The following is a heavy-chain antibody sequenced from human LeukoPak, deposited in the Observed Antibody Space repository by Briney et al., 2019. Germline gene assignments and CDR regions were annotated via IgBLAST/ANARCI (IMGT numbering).Heavy chain of an antibody. CDR1: GYSISSGYY. CDR2: IYHSGST. V-gene: IGHV4-38-2*02. J-gene: IGHJ4*02. Sequence: SETLSLTCTVSGYSISSGYYWGWIRQPPGKGLEWIGSIYHSGSTYYNPSLKSRVTISVDTSKNQFSLKLSSVTAADTAVYYCARYCSSTSCYTVDDYWGQGTLVTVSS. D-gene: IGHD2-2*02. CDR3: ARYCSSTSCYTVDDY.